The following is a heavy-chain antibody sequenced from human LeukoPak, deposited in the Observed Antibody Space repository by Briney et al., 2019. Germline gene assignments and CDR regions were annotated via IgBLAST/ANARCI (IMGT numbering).Heavy chain of an antibody. D-gene: IGHD6-13*01. V-gene: IGHV3-33*08. CDR3: ARELAA. CDR1: GFSFNSHS. J-gene: IGHJ4*02. Sequence: GGSLRLSCAASGFSFNSHSMSWVRQAPGKGLEWVAAIWPDGSNKYYANSVKGRFTISRDNSKNTLYLQMNSLRGDDTAIYYCARELAAWGQGTLVTVSS. CDR2: IWPDGSNK.